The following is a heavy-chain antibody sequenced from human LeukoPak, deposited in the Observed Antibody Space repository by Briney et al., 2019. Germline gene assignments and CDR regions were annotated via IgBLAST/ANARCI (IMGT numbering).Heavy chain of an antibody. Sequence: ASVKVSCKASGYTFTGYYMHWVRQAPGQGLEWMGRINPNSGGTNYAQKFQGRVTMTRDTSISTAYMELSRLRSDDTAVYYCASSGYSSGWYRFDYWGQGTLVTVSS. CDR3: ASSGYSSGWYRFDY. D-gene: IGHD6-19*01. CDR2: INPNSGGT. CDR1: GYTFTGYY. V-gene: IGHV1-2*06. J-gene: IGHJ4*02.